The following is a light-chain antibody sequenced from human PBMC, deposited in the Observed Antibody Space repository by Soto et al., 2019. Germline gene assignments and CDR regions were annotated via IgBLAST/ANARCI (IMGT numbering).Light chain of an antibody. V-gene: IGKV1-5*01. Sequence: DIQMTQSPSTLSASVGDRVTITCRASQSLSRWLAWYQQKAGKAPKLLIYDASNLESGVPSRFSGSGSGTEFPLTNSSLQADDFATYYCQHYNSHSRTFGQGTKVEFK. CDR2: DAS. CDR1: QSLSRW. CDR3: QHYNSHSRT. J-gene: IGKJ1*01.